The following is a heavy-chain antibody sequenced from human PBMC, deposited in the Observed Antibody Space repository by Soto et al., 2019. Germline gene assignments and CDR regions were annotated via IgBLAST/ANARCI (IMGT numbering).Heavy chain of an antibody. D-gene: IGHD4-17*01. CDR1: GFTLSYW. Sequence: EVQLVQSGGGLVQPGGSLRLSCTPSGFTLSYWMSWVRQAPGKGLEWVANIKEEGGEIQYVDSVKGRFTISRDTAKNSLYLEMNRLRVEDTAVYYCASPRAVTSGWDRWGQGTLVTGSS. J-gene: IGHJ5*02. V-gene: IGHV3-7*01. CDR2: IKEEGGEI. CDR3: ASPRAVTSGWDR.